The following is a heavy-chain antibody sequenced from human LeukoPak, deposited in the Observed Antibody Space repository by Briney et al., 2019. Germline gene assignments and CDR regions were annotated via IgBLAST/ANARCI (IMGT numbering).Heavy chain of an antibody. V-gene: IGHV5-51*01. J-gene: IGHJ4*02. CDR1: GYSFTSYW. D-gene: IGHD3-10*01. CDR2: IYPGDSDT. Sequence: GASPQISCQGSGYSFTSYWIGWARQLPGKGLEWMGIIYPGDSDTRYSPSFQGQVTISADKSISTAYLQWSSLKASDTAMYYCARQGYYGSGSEYDYWGQGTPVTVSS. CDR3: ARQGYYGSGSEYDY.